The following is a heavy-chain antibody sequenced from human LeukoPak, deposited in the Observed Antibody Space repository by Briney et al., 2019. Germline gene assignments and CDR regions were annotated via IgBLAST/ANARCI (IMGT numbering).Heavy chain of an antibody. D-gene: IGHD6-13*01. CDR3: ARGYAGYSSSWLDY. CDR1: GGSISSYY. V-gene: IGHV4-4*07. J-gene: IGHJ4*02. Sequence: SETLSLTCTVSGGSISSYYWSWIRQPAGKGLEWIGRIYTSGSTNYNPSLKSRVTMSVDTPKNQFSLKLSSVTAADTAVYYCARGYAGYSSSWLDYWGQGTLVTVSS. CDR2: IYTSGST.